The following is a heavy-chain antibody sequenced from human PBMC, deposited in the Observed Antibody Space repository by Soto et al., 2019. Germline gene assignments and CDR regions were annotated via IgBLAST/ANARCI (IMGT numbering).Heavy chain of an antibody. Sequence: QVQLVQSGTEVKKPGSSAHVSCKASGVAFSSSRFSWVRQAPGQGLEWMGMIVPSLDTTKYAQKFQARVTITADQFTSTAYMEWSSLTYEYTAVYHCTRVPQPRVNDGPSAVEVWGQGTRVIVSS. CDR3: TRVPQPRVNDGPSAVEV. D-gene: IGHD2-8*01. CDR1: GVAFSSSR. J-gene: IGHJ6*02. CDR2: IVPSLDTT. V-gene: IGHV1-69*09.